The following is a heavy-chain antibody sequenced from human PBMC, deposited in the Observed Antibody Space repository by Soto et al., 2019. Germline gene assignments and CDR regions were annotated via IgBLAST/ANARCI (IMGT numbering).Heavy chain of an antibody. CDR1: GFTFSSYA. CDR3: AKDPTLWFGESPYYFDY. J-gene: IGHJ4*02. V-gene: IGHV3-23*01. D-gene: IGHD3-10*01. Sequence: GESLKISCAASGFTFSSYAMSWVRQAPGKGLEWVSAISGSGGSTYYADSVKGRFTISRDNSKNTRYLQMNSLGAEDTAVYYCAKDPTLWFGESPYYFDYWGQGTLVTVSS. CDR2: ISGSGGST.